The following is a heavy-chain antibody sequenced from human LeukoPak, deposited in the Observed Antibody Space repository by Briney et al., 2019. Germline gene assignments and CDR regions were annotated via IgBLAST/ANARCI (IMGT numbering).Heavy chain of an antibody. CDR1: GFTFDDYA. V-gene: IGHV3-9*01. Sequence: GRSLRLSCAASGFTFDDYAMHWVRQAPGKGLEWVSGISWNSGSIGYADSVKGRFTISRDNAKNSLYLQMNSLRAEDTALYYCAKDAGHDYSDYRRGSHPSLFDYWGQGTLVTVSS. CDR3: AKDAGHDYSDYRRGSHPSLFDY. J-gene: IGHJ4*02. D-gene: IGHD4-11*01. CDR2: ISWNSGSI.